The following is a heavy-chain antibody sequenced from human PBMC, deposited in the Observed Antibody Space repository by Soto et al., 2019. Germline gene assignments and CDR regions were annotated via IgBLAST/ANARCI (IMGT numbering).Heavy chain of an antibody. CDR2: IYWNDDK. CDR1: GFSLSTSGVG. D-gene: IGHD1-1*01. J-gene: IGHJ4*02. Sequence: SGPTLVNPTQTLTLTCTFSGFSLSTSGVGVNWFRQPPGKALEWLALIYWNDDKRYSPPLKNRLTITKDTSKNQVVLTMTNMDPVDTATYYCAHRYNFGPFDSWGQGTLVTVSS. CDR3: AHRYNFGPFDS. V-gene: IGHV2-5*01.